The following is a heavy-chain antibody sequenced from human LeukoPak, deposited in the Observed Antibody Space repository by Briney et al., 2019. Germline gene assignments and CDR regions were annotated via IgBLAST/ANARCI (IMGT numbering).Heavy chain of an antibody. D-gene: IGHD6-6*01. J-gene: IGHJ4*02. V-gene: IGHV4-59*01. Sequence: SETLSLTCTVSGGSISSYYWGWIRQPPGNGLEWIGYIHYSGSNSYNTSLKSRVTISVDTPKSQCSLKRSSVTAADTAVYYCARAPRRIAARQAEFDYWGQGTLVTVSS. CDR3: ARAPRRIAARQAEFDY. CDR1: GGSISSYY. CDR2: IHYSGSN.